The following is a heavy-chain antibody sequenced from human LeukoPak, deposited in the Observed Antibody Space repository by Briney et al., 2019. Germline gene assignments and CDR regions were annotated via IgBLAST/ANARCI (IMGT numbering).Heavy chain of an antibody. CDR1: GYTFTSYY. CDR3: ARDHYHKIHSVMVTAPDY. D-gene: IGHD2-21*02. J-gene: IGHJ4*02. CDR2: INPSGGST. Sequence: ASVTVSFTASGYTFTSYYMHWVRQAPGEGLEWMGIINPSGGSTSYAQKFQGRVSMTRDTSTSTVYMELSSRRSEDTAVYYCARDHYHKIHSVMVTAPDYWGQGTLVIVSS. V-gene: IGHV1-46*01.